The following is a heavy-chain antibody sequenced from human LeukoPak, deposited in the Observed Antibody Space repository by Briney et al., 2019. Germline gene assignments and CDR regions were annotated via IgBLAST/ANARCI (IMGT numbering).Heavy chain of an antibody. D-gene: IGHD1-26*01. CDR3: ARWDGGSHWFDP. V-gene: IGHV1-69*05. CDR2: IIPIFGTA. J-gene: IGHJ5*02. Sequence: VASVKVSCKASGGTFSSYAISWVRQAPGQGLEWMGGIIPIFGTANYAQKFQGRVTITTDESTSTAYMELSSLRSEDTAVYYCARWDGGSHWFDPWGQGTLVTVSS. CDR1: GGTFSSYA.